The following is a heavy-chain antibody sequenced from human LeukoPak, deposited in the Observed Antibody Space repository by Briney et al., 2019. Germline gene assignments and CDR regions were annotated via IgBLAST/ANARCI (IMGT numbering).Heavy chain of an antibody. D-gene: IGHD6-13*01. V-gene: IGHV7-4-1*02. CDR3: ARTNIAAPHYYYYGMDV. CDR1: GYTFTSHA. Sequence: ASVKVSCKASGYTFTSHAMNWVRQAPGQGLEWMGWINTNTRNPTYAQGFTGRFVFSLDTSVSTAYLQISSLKAEDTAVYYCARTNIAAPHYYYYGMDVWGQGTTVTVSS. J-gene: IGHJ6*02. CDR2: INTNTRNP.